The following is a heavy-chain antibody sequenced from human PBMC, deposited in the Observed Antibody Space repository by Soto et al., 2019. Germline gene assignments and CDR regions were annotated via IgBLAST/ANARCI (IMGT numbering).Heavy chain of an antibody. J-gene: IGHJ4*02. CDR3: ATEDSTSWPHDY. CDR2: IIPIFGTA. D-gene: IGHD6-13*01. V-gene: IGHV1-69*06. CDR1: GGTFSSYA. Sequence: SVKVSCKASGGTFSSYAISWVRQAPGQGLEWMGGIIPIFGTANYAQKFQGRVTITADKSTSTAYMELSSLRSEDTAVYYCATEDSTSWPHDYWGQRTLVTGSS.